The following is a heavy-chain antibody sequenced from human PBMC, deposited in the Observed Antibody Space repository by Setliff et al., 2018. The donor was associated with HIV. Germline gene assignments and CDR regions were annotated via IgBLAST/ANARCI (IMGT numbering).Heavy chain of an antibody. CDR3: AGDKGGMPEHHYLDY. CDR2: ISSYNDNT. J-gene: IGHJ4*02. Sequence: ASVKVSCKTSGYTFTSYGISWVRQAPGQGLEWMGWISSYNDNTKYAKKLQGRVTMTTDTSTSTAYMELKSLTSGDTAVYYCAGDKGGMPEHHYLDYWGQGTLVTVSS. V-gene: IGHV1-18*01. CDR1: GYTFTSYG. D-gene: IGHD3-16*01.